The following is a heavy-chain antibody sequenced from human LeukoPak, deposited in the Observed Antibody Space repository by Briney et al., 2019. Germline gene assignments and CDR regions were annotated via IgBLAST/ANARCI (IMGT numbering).Heavy chain of an antibody. CDR3: ARGAVAGILTY. V-gene: IGHV4-34*01. D-gene: IGHD6-19*01. Sequence: SETLSLTCAVYGGSFSGYYWSWIRQPPGKGLEWIGEINHSGSTNYNPSLKSRVTISVDTSKNQFSLKLSSVTAADTAVYYCARGAVAGILTYWGQATLVTVSS. J-gene: IGHJ4*02. CDR2: INHSGST. CDR1: GGSFSGYY.